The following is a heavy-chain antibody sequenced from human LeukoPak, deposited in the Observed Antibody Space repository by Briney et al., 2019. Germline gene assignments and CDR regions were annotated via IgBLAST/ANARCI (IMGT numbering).Heavy chain of an antibody. Sequence: ASVKVSCKASGYTFTGYYMHWVRQAPGQGLEWMGWINPNSGGTNYAQKFQGWVTMTRDTSISTAYMELSRLRSDDTAVYYCARDKGVVVAAKAPSHAFDIWGQGTMVTVSS. CDR3: ARDKGVVVAAKAPSHAFDI. D-gene: IGHD2-15*01. V-gene: IGHV1-2*04. CDR2: INPNSGGT. J-gene: IGHJ3*02. CDR1: GYTFTGYY.